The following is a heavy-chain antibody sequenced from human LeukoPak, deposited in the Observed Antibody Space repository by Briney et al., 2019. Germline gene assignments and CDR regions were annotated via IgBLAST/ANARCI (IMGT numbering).Heavy chain of an antibody. CDR3: ARVIPHGWRQNDF. CDR2: ISEGGMT. J-gene: IGHJ4*02. Sequence: PSETLSLTCAVSGDFFTTSHWWSWVRQPPGKGLEWIGEISEGGMTNYNPSLQSRVTMSLDKSKRQFPLKLTSVTAADTATYFCARVIPHGWRQNDFWGQGTLVTVSS. V-gene: IGHV4-4*02. CDR1: GDFFTTSHW. D-gene: IGHD3-3*01.